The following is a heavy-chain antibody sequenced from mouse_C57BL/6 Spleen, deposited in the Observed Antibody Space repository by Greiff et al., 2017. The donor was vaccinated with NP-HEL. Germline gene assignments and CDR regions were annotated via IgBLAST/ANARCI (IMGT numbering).Heavy chain of an antibody. V-gene: IGHV1-74*01. CDR3: AIGGYDGYYFDY. Sequence: VKLQQPGAELVKPGASVKVSCKASGYTFTSYWMHWVKQRPGQGLEWIGRIHPSDSDTNYNQKFKGKATLTVDKSSSTAYMQLRSLTSEDSAVYYCAIGGYDGYYFDYWGQGTTLTVSS. J-gene: IGHJ2*01. D-gene: IGHD2-3*01. CDR1: GYTFTSYW. CDR2: IHPSDSDT.